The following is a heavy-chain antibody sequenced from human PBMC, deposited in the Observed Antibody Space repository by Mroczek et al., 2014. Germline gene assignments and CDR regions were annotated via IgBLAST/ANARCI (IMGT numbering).Heavy chain of an antibody. V-gene: IGHV1-2*04. CDR1: GYTFTGYY. D-gene: IGHD4-17*01. Sequence: VQLVESGAEVKKPGASVKVSCKASGYTFTGYYMHWVRQAPGQGLEWMGWINPNSGGTNYAQKFQGWVTMTRDTSISTAYMELSRLRSDDTAVYYCARGGVYGDYPEWYFDLWGRGTLVTVSS. CDR3: ARGGVYGDYPEWYFDL. J-gene: IGHJ2*01. CDR2: INPNSGGT.